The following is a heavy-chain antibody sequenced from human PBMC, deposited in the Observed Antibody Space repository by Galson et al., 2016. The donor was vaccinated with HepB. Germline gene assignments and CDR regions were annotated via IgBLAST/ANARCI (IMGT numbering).Heavy chain of an antibody. V-gene: IGHV4-59*08. CDR2: IYYSGST. J-gene: IGHJ2*01. Sequence: ETLSLTCTVTGGSISGYYWSWIRQPPGKGLEWIGYIYYSGSTNYNPSLKSRVTISLDTSKNQFSLKLNSVTAADAAVYYCASATTVTTYWYFDLWGRGTLVTVSS. CDR1: GGSISGYY. CDR3: ASATTVTTYWYFDL. D-gene: IGHD4-17*01.